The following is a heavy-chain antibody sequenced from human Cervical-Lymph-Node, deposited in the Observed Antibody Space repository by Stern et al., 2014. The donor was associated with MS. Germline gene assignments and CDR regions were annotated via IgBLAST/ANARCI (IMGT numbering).Heavy chain of an antibody. V-gene: IGHV4-39*01. J-gene: IGHJ5*02. CDR3: VKATSGSHPSFDP. CDR1: GASVSTKIYF. Sequence: QVQLKDSGPGLVKPSETLSLNCNFSGASVSTKIYFLGWIRQPPGKGLEWIGTVSFSGSTYYNPSLKSRVSISRDASKNQFSLKLTSVIAADTAVYYCVKATSGSHPSFDPWGQGTLVTVSS. CDR2: VSFSGST. D-gene: IGHD3-22*01.